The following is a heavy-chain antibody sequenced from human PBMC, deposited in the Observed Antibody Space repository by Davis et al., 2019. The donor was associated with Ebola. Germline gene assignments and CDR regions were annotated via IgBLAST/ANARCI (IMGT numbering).Heavy chain of an antibody. V-gene: IGHV1-69*05. J-gene: IGHJ4*02. CDR3: ARDWDCSSTSCDPDY. CDR2: IIPIFGTA. CDR1: GGTFSSYA. D-gene: IGHD2-2*01. Sequence: SVKVSCKASGGTFSSYAISWVRQAPGQGLEWMGGIIPIFGTANYAQKFQGRVTMTRDTSTSTVYMELSSLRSEDTAVYYCARDWDCSSTSCDPDYWGQGTLVTVSS.